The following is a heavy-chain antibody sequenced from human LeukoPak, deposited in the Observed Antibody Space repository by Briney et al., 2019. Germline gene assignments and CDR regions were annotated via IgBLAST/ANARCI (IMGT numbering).Heavy chain of an antibody. V-gene: IGHV3-21*01. Sequence: GGSLRLSCAASGLTLRLFSMNWVRQAPGKGLEWVSSISSSGGHTFYSDSVKGRFTISRDNSKNTLYLQMNSLRAEDTAVYYCARAPFQDWGQGTLVTVSS. CDR1: GLTLRLFS. CDR2: ISSSGGHT. J-gene: IGHJ4*02. CDR3: ARAPFQD. D-gene: IGHD2-15*01.